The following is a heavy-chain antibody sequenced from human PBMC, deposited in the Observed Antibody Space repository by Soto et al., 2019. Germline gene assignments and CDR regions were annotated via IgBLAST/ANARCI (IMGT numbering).Heavy chain of an antibody. CDR2: ISAYNGNT. J-gene: IGHJ6*02. CDR1: GYTFASYV. V-gene: IGHV1-18*01. CDR3: ARDSVRCSSTSCYTPYYYYGMDV. Sequence: ASVKVSWKDSGYTFASYVISSLLQAPVQGHQWLGCISAYNGNTNYAQKLQGRVTMTTDTSTSTAYMELRSLRSDDTAVYYCARDSVRCSSTSCYTPYYYYGMDVWGQGTTLTVSS. D-gene: IGHD2-2*02.